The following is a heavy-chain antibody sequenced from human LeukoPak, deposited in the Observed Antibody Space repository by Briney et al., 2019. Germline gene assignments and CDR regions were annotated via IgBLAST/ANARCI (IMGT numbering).Heavy chain of an antibody. V-gene: IGHV1-2*02. J-gene: IGHJ4*02. D-gene: IGHD1-1*01. CDR2: INPNSGGT. CDR1: GYTFTSYY. CDR3: ARDHGTDGTTFTLNFDC. Sequence: ASVKVSRKASGYTFTSYYIHWVRQAPGQGREWMGWINPNSGGTNYAQKFQGGVTMTTDTSISTVYMELTRLTSDDTAVYYCARDHGTDGTTFTLNFDCWGQGTLVTVSS.